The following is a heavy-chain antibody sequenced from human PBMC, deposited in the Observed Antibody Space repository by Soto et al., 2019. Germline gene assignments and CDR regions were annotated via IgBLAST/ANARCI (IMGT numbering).Heavy chain of an antibody. CDR1: GFPFCSHG. V-gene: IGHV3-33*01. CDR3: ARDVAATGAARWLDP. Sequence: ESGGGVVQPVTSLLLSCEASGFPFCSHGMPWVRHAPGKGLEWVGFIWYDGSHEDYAASERGRFTISLDDSKNTLYLQMDNLRGEDTGIYYCARDVAATGAARWLDPWGQGTMVSVSS. J-gene: IGHJ5*02. D-gene: IGHD1-1*01. CDR2: IWYDGSHE.